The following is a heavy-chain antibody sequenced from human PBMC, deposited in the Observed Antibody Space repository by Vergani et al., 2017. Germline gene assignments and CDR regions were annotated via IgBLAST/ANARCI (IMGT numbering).Heavy chain of an antibody. CDR3: ARHFGPGDRCGQWLSTH. V-gene: IGHV4-38-2*01. J-gene: IGHJ4*02. Sequence: QVQLQESGPGLVKPSETLSLTCAVSGYSISSGYYWGWIRQPPGKGLEWIGSIYHSGSTYYNPSLKSRVTISVDPSKNQFSLKLSSGTAADTAVYYCARHFGPGDRCGQWLSTHWGQGTLVTVSS. D-gene: IGHD6-19*01. CDR2: IYHSGST. CDR1: GYSISSGYY.